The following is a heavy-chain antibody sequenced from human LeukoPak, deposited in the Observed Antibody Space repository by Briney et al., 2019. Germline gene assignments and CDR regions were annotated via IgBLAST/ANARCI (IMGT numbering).Heavy chain of an antibody. Sequence: GASVKVSCKASGYTFTTYGITWVRQAPGQGLEWMGWISAYNGNTNYAQKLQGRVTMTTDTSTSTAYMELRSLRSDDTAVYYCARSVGLTTVTTSDFYYFYYWGQGTLVTVSS. CDR1: GYTFTTYG. CDR2: ISAYNGNT. CDR3: ARSVGLTTVTTSDFYYFYY. J-gene: IGHJ4*02. D-gene: IGHD4-17*01. V-gene: IGHV1-18*01.